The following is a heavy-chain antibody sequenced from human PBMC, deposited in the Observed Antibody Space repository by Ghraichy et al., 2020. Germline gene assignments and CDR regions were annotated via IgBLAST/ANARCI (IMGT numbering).Heavy chain of an antibody. CDR1: GYTFTTYW. CDR2: IYPGDSAI. D-gene: IGHD1-26*01. CDR3: ARLSGSSFIDY. J-gene: IGHJ4*02. Sequence: GESQNISCKGSGYTFTTYWIVWVRQMPGKGLECMGIIYPGDSAIRYSPSFQGQVTISADKSINTASLQWSSLKASDTAMYYCARLSGSSFIDYWGQGTLVTVSS. V-gene: IGHV5-51*01.